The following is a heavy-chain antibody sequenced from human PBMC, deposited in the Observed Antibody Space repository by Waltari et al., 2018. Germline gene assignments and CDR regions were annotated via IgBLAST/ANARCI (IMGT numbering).Heavy chain of an antibody. J-gene: IGHJ6*02. CDR2: IYHSGGT. CDR1: GYSISSGYS. Sequence: QVQLQESGPGLVKPSETLSLTCTVSGYSISSGYSWGWIRQPPGQGLEWIGSIYHSGGTYYNPSLKSRVTISVDTSKNQFSLKLSSVTAADTAVYYCARDTHGIVATIWGYYGMDVWGQGTTVTVSS. D-gene: IGHD5-12*01. V-gene: IGHV4-38-2*02. CDR3: ARDTHGIVATIWGYYGMDV.